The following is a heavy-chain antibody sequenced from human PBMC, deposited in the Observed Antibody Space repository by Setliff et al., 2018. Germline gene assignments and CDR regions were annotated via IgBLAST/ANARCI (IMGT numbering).Heavy chain of an antibody. J-gene: IGHJ4*02. CDR2: IYVSTGST. CDR1: GDSISSGIYH. CDR3: ARHASSGLQTFDF. D-gene: IGHD6-13*01. Sequence: KTSETLSLTCTVSGDSISSGIYHWSWIRQSAGKGLEWIGRIYVSTGSTNYSPSLKSRVSVSVDRSKNQFSLNLTSVTAADTAVYYCARHASSGLQTFDFWGQGALVTVSS. V-gene: IGHV4-61*02.